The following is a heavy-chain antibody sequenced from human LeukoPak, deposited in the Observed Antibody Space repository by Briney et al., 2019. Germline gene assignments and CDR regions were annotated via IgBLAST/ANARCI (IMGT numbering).Heavy chain of an antibody. CDR2: INPKSGGT. D-gene: IGHD3-22*01. J-gene: IGHJ3*01. Sequence: ASVKVSCKASGYSFTGYYVHWVRQAPGQGLEWVGWINPKSGGTKYEQKFQGRVTMTRDTFISTAYMELSRLRSDDAAVFYCARGGDYYDSSGYPDDAFDVWGQGTMVIVSS. CDR1: GYSFTGYY. CDR3: ARGGDYYDSSGYPDDAFDV. V-gene: IGHV1-2*02.